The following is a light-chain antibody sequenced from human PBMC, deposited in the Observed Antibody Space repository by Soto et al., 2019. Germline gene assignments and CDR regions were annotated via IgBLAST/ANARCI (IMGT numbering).Light chain of an antibody. CDR2: DAS. CDR3: QQRSNWPLT. CDR1: QSVSSY. Sequence: EIVLTQSPATLSLSPGERATLSCRASQSVSSYLAWYQQKPGQAPRLLIYDASNRATGIPARFSGSGSGTGFTLTISSLEPEDFAVYHCQQRSNWPLTFGPGTKVDIK. V-gene: IGKV3-11*01. J-gene: IGKJ3*01.